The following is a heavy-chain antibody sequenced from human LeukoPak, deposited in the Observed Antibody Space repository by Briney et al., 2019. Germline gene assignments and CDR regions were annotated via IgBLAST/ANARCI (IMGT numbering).Heavy chain of an antibody. D-gene: IGHD3-9*01. Sequence: PGGSLRLSCAASGFTLSSYEMNWVRQAPGKGLEWVSYISSSGSTIYYADSVKGRFTISRDNAKNSLYLQMNSLRAEDTAVYYCASEAVYYDILTGYYTGYYGMDVWGQGTTVTVSS. CDR1: GFTLSSYE. V-gene: IGHV3-48*03. J-gene: IGHJ6*02. CDR2: ISSSGSTI. CDR3: ASEAVYYDILTGYYTGYYGMDV.